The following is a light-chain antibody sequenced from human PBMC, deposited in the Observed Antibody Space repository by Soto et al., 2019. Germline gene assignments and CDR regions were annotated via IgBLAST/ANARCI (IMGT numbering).Light chain of an antibody. J-gene: IGLJ1*01. CDR2: SNN. CDR3: AAWDDSLYGRV. CDR1: RSNIGSNP. V-gene: IGLV1-44*01. Sequence: QSALTQPPSASGTPGQRVTSSCSGSRSNIGSNPVNWYQQLPGTAPKLLIDSNNQRPSGVPDRFSGSRSGTSASLAISGLQSEDEADYYCAAWDDSLYGRVFGSGTKVTVL.